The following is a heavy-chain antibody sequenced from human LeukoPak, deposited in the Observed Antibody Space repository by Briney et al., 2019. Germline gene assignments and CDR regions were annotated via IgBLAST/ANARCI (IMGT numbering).Heavy chain of an antibody. J-gene: IGHJ4*02. Sequence: GGSLRLSCAASGFTFSSYEMNWVRPAPGKGLEWVSYISSSGSTIYYADSVKGRFTISRDNAKNSLYLQMNSLRAEDTAVYYCARDETYYYDSSGYYFDYWGQGTLVTVSS. D-gene: IGHD3-22*01. V-gene: IGHV3-48*03. CDR3: ARDETYYYDSSGYYFDY. CDR2: ISSSGSTI. CDR1: GFTFSSYE.